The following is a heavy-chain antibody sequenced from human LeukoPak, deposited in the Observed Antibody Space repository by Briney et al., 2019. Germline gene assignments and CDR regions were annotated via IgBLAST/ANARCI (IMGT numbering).Heavy chain of an antibody. V-gene: IGHV1-69*04. CDR3: ARPAGGYYDSSGYRGFDY. CDR1: GGTFSSYA. Sequence: ASVKVSCKASGGTFSSYAISWVRQAPGQGLEWMGRIIPILGIANYAQKFQGRVTITADKSTSTAYMELSSLRSEDTAVYYCARPAGGYYDSSGYRGFDYWGQGTLVTVSS. CDR2: IIPILGIA. J-gene: IGHJ4*02. D-gene: IGHD3-22*01.